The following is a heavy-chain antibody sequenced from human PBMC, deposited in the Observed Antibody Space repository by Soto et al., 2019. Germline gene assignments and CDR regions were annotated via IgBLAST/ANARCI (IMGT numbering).Heavy chain of an antibody. J-gene: IGHJ3*02. V-gene: IGHV4-39*01. Sequence: SETLSLTCTVSGGSISSSSYYWGWIRQPPGKGLEWIGSIYYSGSTYYNPSLKSRVTISIDTSKNQFSLKLSSVTAADTAVYYCARRPRLGATTFDIWGQGTMVTVSS. CDR1: GGSISSSSYY. CDR2: IYYSGST. CDR3: ARRPRLGATTFDI. D-gene: IGHD1-26*01.